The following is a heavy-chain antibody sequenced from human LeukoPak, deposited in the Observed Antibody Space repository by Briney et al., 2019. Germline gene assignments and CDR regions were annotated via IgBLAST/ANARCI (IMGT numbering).Heavy chain of an antibody. CDR2: ISWNSGSI. J-gene: IGHJ4*02. V-gene: IGHV3-9*01. CDR3: AKDLDY. Sequence: AGGSLRLSCAASGFTFDDYAMHWARQAPGKGLEWVSGISWNSGSIGYADSVKGRFTISRDNAKNSLYLQMNSLRAEDTALYYCAKDLDYWGQGTLVTVSS. CDR1: GFTFDDYA.